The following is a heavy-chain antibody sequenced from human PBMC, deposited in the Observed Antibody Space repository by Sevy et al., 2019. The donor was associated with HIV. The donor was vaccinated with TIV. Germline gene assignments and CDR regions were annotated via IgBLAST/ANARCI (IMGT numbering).Heavy chain of an antibody. V-gene: IGHV3-21*01. CDR1: GFTFSSYS. CDR3: SRDPRRLLTSLAFDI. CDR2: ISSSSSYI. J-gene: IGHJ3*02. D-gene: IGHD2-21*01. Sequence: GGSLRLSCAASGFTFSSYSMNWVRQAPGKGLEWVSSISSSSSYIYYADSVKGRFTISRDNAKNSLYLQMNSLRAEDTAVYYFSRDPRRLLTSLAFDIWGQGKMVTVSS.